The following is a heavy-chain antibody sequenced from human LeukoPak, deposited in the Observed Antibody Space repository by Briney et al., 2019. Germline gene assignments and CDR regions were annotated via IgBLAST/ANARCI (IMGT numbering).Heavy chain of an antibody. V-gene: IGHV4-30-4*01. CDR2: IYYSGST. D-gene: IGHD2-21*02. J-gene: IGHJ3*02. CDR3: AKGRTYCGGDCYTDGGFGI. Sequence: PSETLSLTCTVSGGSISSGDYYWSWIRQPPGKGLEWIGYIYYSGSTYYNPSLKSRVTISVDTSKNQFSLKLSSVTAADTAVYYCAKGRTYCGGDCYTDGGFGIWGQGTMVTVSS. CDR1: GGSISSGDYY.